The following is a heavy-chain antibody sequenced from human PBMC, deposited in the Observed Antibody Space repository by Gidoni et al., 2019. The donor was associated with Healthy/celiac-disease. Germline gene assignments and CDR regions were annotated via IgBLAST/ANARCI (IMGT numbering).Heavy chain of an antibody. D-gene: IGHD3-22*01. Sequence: QLQPQESGPGLVKPSETLSLTCTVPGGSISSSSYYWCWIRQPPVKGLEWSGSIYYSGSTYYNPSLKSRVTISVDTSKTQFSLKLSSVTAADTAVYYCARHDSSGYPTLWGQGTLVTVSS. V-gene: IGHV4-39*01. CDR3: ARHDSSGYPTL. CDR2: IYYSGST. CDR1: GGSISSSSYY. J-gene: IGHJ4*02.